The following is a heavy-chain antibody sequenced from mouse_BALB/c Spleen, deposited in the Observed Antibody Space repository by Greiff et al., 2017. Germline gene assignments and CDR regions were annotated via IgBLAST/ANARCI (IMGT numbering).Heavy chain of an antibody. Sequence: EVKLMESGGGLVQPGGSLKLSCAASGFDFSRYWMSWVRQAPGKGLEWIGEINPDSSTINYTPSLKDKFIISRDNAKNTLYLQMSKVRSEDTALYYCARARDYDPFAYWGQGTLVTVSA. J-gene: IGHJ3*01. CDR2: INPDSSTI. CDR1: GFDFSRYW. D-gene: IGHD2-4*01. CDR3: ARARDYDPFAY. V-gene: IGHV4-1*02.